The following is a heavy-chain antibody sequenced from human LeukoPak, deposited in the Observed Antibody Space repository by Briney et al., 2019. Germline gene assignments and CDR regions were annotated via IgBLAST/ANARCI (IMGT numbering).Heavy chain of an antibody. CDR1: GGSIRSYY. J-gene: IGHJ4*02. CDR2: IYYSGST. Sequence: PSETLSLTCTFSGGSIRSYYWSWIRQPPGKGLELIGSIYYSGSTSYNPSLKSRVAISVDTSKSQFSLKLSSVIAADTAVYYCARRAYSSGFDYIDYWGQGTLVTVSS. V-gene: IGHV4-59*08. D-gene: IGHD6-19*01. CDR3: ARRAYSSGFDYIDY.